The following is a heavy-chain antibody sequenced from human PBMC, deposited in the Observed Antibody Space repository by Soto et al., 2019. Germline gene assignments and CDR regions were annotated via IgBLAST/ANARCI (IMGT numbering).Heavy chain of an antibody. V-gene: IGHV4-39*01. J-gene: IGHJ4*02. CDR2: IYYSGST. CDR3: ARRGGVAAATWGY. D-gene: IGHD6-13*01. CDR1: GGSISSSSYY. Sequence: PSETLSLTCTVSGGSISSSSYYWGWIRQPPGKGLDWIGSIYYSGSTYYNPSLKSRVTISVDTSKNQFSLKLSSVAAADTAVYYCARRGGVAAATWGYWGQGTLVTVSS.